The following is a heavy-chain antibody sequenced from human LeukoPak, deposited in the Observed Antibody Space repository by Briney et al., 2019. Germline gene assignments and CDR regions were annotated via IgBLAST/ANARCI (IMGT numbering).Heavy chain of an antibody. D-gene: IGHD2-2*02. Sequence: GGSLRLSCAASGFTFSSYAMSWVRQAPGKGLEWVSAISGSGGSTYYADSVKGRFTISRDNSKNTLYLHMNSLRAEGTAVYYCAKDSREDSHTLRRIYNYYYYGMDVWGQGTTVTVSS. CDR2: ISGSGGST. CDR1: GFTFSSYA. J-gene: IGHJ6*02. V-gene: IGHV3-23*01. CDR3: AKDSREDSHTLRRIYNYYYYGMDV.